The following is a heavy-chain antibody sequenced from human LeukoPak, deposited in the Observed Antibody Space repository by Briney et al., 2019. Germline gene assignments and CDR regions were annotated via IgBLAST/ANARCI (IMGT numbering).Heavy chain of an antibody. J-gene: IGHJ6*02. V-gene: IGHV1-18*01. CDR2: ISAYNGNT. CDR1: GYTFTSYS. CDR3: ASPTGYSSSWNYYGMDV. Sequence: ASVKVSCKASGYTFTSYSISWVRQAPGQGLEWMGWISAYNGNTNYAQMLQGRVTMTTDTSTSTAYMELRSLRSDDTAVYYCASPTGYSSSWNYYGMDVWGQGTTVTVSS. D-gene: IGHD6-13*01.